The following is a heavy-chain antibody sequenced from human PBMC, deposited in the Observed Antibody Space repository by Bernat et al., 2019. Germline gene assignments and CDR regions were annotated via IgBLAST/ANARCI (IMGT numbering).Heavy chain of an antibody. CDR1: GFTFGDYA. CDR3: TTDPYSSSWYGMDV. D-gene: IGHD6-13*01. V-gene: IGHV3-49*03. CDR2: IRSKAYGGTT. Sequence: EVQLVESGGGLVQPGRSLRLSCTASGFTFGDYAMSWFRQAPGKGLEWVGFIRSKAYGGTTEYAASVKGRFTISRDDSKSIAYLQMNSLKTEDTAVYYCTTDPYSSSWYGMDVWGQGTTVTVSS. J-gene: IGHJ6*02.